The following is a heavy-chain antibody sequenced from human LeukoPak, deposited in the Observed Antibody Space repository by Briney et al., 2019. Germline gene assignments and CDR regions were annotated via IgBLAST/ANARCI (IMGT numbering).Heavy chain of an antibody. Sequence: GGSLRLSCAASGFTFSAYEMNWVRQAPGKGLEWVSHISSSGSTTYYADSVTGRFTISRDNAKNSLYLQMNSLRAEDTAVYYCASPQYYFDYWGQGTLVTVSS. CDR1: GFTFSAYE. V-gene: IGHV3-48*03. CDR2: ISSSGSTT. D-gene: IGHD5-24*01. J-gene: IGHJ4*02. CDR3: ASPQYYFDY.